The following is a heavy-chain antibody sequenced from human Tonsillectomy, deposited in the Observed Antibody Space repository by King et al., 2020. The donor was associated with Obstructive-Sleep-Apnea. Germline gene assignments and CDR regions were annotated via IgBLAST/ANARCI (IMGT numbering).Heavy chain of an antibody. D-gene: IGHD3-10*01. CDR1: GFTFSSYD. V-gene: IGHV3-13*01. Sequence: QLVQSGGGLVQPGGSLRLSCAASGFTFSSYDMHWVRQATGKGLEWVSAIGTAGDTYYPGSVKGRFTISRENAKNSLYLQMNSLRAGDTAVYYCARSTYYYGAGGYRTPFYYYGMDVWGQGPTVTVS. CDR3: ARSTYYYGAGGYRTPFYYYGMDV. J-gene: IGHJ6*02. CDR2: IGTAGDT.